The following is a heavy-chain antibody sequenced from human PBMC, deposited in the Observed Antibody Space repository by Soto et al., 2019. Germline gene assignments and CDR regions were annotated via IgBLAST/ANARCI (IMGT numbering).Heavy chain of an antibody. Sequence: SETLSLTCSVSGDSIDNTVFFWNWIRQHPDKGLEWIGYISSSGKTYYNPSLKSRVTMSLDKSRNQFSLNLTSVTAADTAVYFCARHLSGDYPNSNWFDPWGQGTLVTVSS. J-gene: IGHJ5*02. CDR2: ISSSGKT. CDR1: GDSIDNTVFF. CDR3: ARHLSGDYPNSNWFDP. D-gene: IGHD4-17*01. V-gene: IGHV4-31*03.